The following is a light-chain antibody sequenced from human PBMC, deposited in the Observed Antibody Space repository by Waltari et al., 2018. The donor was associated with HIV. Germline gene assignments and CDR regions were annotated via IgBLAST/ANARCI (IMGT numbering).Light chain of an antibody. CDR1: IRDVGNYNL. V-gene: IGLV2-23*02. J-gene: IGLJ3*02. CDR2: AVR. CDR3: CSYAGSSTLV. Sequence: QSALTQPASVSGSPGQSITISCTGTIRDVGNYNLVSWYPQHPGNAPKVLIYAVRQRPSGVSDRFSGSKSGNTASLTISGLQAEDEAHYYCCSYAGSSTLVFGGGTKLTVL.